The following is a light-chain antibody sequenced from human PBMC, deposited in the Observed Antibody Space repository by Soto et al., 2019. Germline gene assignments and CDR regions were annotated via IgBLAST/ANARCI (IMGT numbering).Light chain of an antibody. Sequence: SALTQPPSASGSLGQSVTISCTGTSSDVGGYNYVSWHQQHPGKAPKVMIYEVTKRPPGVPDRFSGSMSGNTASLTVSGLQAEDEADYYCSSFAGGGNPVLLGGGTKLTVL. CDR1: SSDVGGYNY. CDR2: EVT. J-gene: IGLJ2*01. CDR3: SSFAGGGNPVL. V-gene: IGLV2-8*01.